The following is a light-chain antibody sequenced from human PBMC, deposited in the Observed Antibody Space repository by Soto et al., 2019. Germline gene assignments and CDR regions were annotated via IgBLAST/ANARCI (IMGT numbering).Light chain of an antibody. CDR2: DAS. J-gene: IGKJ3*01. Sequence: EIVLTQSPSALSLSPRERATLSCRASQSISSYLAWYQQKPGQAPRLLIYDASNRATGIPARFSGSGSGTDFTLTIISLEPEDFGVYYCRKRSNFLFGAGTKVDIK. CDR3: RKRSNFL. CDR1: QSISSY. V-gene: IGKV3-11*01.